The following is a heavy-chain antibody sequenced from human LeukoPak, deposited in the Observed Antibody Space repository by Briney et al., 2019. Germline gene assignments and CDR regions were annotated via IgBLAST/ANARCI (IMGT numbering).Heavy chain of an antibody. CDR3: ARDFGVIAAASYYNNWFDP. CDR2: INAGNGNT. J-gene: IGHJ5*02. V-gene: IGHV1-3*01. CDR1: GYTFTSYA. D-gene: IGHD6-13*01. Sequence: VASVKVSCKASGYTFTSYAMHWVRQAPGQRLEWMGWINAGNGNTKYSQKFQGRVTITRDTSASTAYMELSSLRSEDTAVYYCARDFGVIAAASYYNNWFDPWGQGTLVTVSS.